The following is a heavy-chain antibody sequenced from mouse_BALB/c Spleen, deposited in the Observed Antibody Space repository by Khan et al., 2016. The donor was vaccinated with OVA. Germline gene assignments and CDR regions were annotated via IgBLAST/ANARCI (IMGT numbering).Heavy chain of an antibody. J-gene: IGHJ4*01. CDR2: IWGGGTT. V-gene: IGHV2-6-4*01. Sequence: QVQLKQSGPGLVAPSQSLSITCTVSGFSLSRYNVHWVRQPPGKGLEWLGMIWGGGTTDYKSILKSRLSISKDNSTSQVFLKMNSLQTDDTAMDYCARTYYRYDGYYAMDYWGQGTSVTVSS. D-gene: IGHD2-14*01. CDR3: ARTYYRYDGYYAMDY. CDR1: GFSLSRYN.